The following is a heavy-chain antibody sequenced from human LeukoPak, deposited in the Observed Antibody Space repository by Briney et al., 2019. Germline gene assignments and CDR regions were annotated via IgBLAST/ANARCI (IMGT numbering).Heavy chain of an antibody. CDR1: GFTFDDYA. Sequence: PGGSLRLSCAASGFTFDDYAMHWVRQAPGKGLEWVSGISWNSGSIGYADSVKGRFTISRDNAKNSLYLQMNSLRAEDTALYYCAKDGGAYSSRLGYWGQGTLVTVSS. CDR2: ISWNSGSI. D-gene: IGHD6-13*01. V-gene: IGHV3-9*01. J-gene: IGHJ4*02. CDR3: AKDGGAYSSRLGY.